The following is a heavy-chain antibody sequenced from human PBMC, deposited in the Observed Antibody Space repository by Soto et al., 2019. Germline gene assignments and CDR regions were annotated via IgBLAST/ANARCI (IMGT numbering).Heavy chain of an antibody. D-gene: IGHD2-15*01. CDR2: ISSSSSYI. Sequence: GGSLRLSCAASGFTFSSYSMNWVRQAPGKGLEWVSSISSSSSYIYYADSVKGRFTISRDNAKHSLYLQMNSLRAEDTAVYYCARVVSGGNLDYWGQGTLVTVSS. J-gene: IGHJ4*02. V-gene: IGHV3-21*01. CDR1: GFTFSSYS. CDR3: ARVVSGGNLDY.